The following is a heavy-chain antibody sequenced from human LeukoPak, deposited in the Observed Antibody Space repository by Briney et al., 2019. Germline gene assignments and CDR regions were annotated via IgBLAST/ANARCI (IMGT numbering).Heavy chain of an antibody. D-gene: IGHD6-19*01. V-gene: IGHV3-9*01. CDR2: ISWNSGSI. CDR1: GFTFDDYA. J-gene: IGHJ4*02. Sequence: GGSLRLSCAASGFTFDDYAMHWVRQAPGKGLEWVSGISWNSGSIGYADSVKGRFTISRDNSKNTLFLQMNSLRAEDTAVYYCAKGTVAGTGYFDYWGQGTLVTVSS. CDR3: AKGTVAGTGYFDY.